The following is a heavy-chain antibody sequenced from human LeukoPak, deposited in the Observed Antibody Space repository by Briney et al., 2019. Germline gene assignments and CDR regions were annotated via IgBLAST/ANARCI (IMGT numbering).Heavy chain of an antibody. CDR2: ISGGGGST. Sequence: GGSLRLSCAASGFTFSSYAMSWVRQAPGKGLEWVSGISGGGGSTYYADSVKGRFTISRDNSKNTLYLQMNSLRAEDTAVYYCAKDYSSSLTYWFDPWGQGTLVTVSS. D-gene: IGHD6-6*01. V-gene: IGHV3-23*01. CDR3: AKDYSSSLTYWFDP. CDR1: GFTFSSYA. J-gene: IGHJ5*02.